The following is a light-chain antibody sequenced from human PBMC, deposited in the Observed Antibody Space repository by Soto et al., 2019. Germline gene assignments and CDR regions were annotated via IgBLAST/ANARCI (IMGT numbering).Light chain of an antibody. V-gene: IGLV2-14*03. Sequence: QSVLTQPASVPGSPGQSITISCTGTSSDVGSSNYVSWYQHHPGKAPQLIIFDVSDRPSGVSHRFSGSKSGNTASLIISGLLAEDEAYYYCSSYTRGNSWVFGGGTKLTVL. CDR1: SSDVGSSNY. CDR2: DVS. J-gene: IGLJ3*02. CDR3: SSYTRGNSWV.